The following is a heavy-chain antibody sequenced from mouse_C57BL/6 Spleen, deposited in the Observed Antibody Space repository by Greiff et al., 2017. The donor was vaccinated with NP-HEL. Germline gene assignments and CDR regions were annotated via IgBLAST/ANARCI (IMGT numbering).Heavy chain of an antibody. Sequence: VQLQQPGAELVKPGASVKMSCKASGYTFTSYWITWVKQRPGQGLEWIGDIYPGSGSTNYNEKFKSKATLTVDTSSSTAYMQLSSLTSEDSAVYYCARWRRQGQYYYAMDYWGQGTSVTVSS. V-gene: IGHV1-55*01. D-gene: IGHD3-3*01. CDR2: IYPGSGST. CDR1: GYTFTSYW. CDR3: ARWRRQGQYYYAMDY. J-gene: IGHJ4*01.